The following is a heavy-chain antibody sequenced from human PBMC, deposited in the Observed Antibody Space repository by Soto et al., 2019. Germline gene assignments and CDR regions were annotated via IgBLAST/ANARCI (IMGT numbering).Heavy chain of an antibody. D-gene: IGHD3-10*01. Sequence: GESLKISCAASGFTFSNAWMSWVRQAPGKGLEWVGRIKSKTDGGTTDYAAPVKGRFTISRDDSKNTLYLQMNSLKTEDTAVYYCTTAVTMVRGVIRNDYWGQGTLVTVSS. V-gene: IGHV3-15*01. CDR3: TTAVTMVRGVIRNDY. CDR1: GFTFSNAW. CDR2: IKSKTDGGTT. J-gene: IGHJ4*02.